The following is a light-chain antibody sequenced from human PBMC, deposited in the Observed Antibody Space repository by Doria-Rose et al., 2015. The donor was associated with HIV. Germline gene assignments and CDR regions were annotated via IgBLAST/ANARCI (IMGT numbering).Light chain of an antibody. J-gene: IGKJ1*01. Sequence: DIRVTQSPSSLSASIGDRVTITCRASQTVSTYLNWFQQEPGKAPKLLIYAASRLQSGVPSRFSGSGSGTDFTLTISGLQPGDFATYYCQQTYSSPPWTVGQGPKVVMK. CDR3: QQTYSSPPWT. V-gene: IGKV1-39*01. CDR2: AAS. CDR1: QTVSTY.